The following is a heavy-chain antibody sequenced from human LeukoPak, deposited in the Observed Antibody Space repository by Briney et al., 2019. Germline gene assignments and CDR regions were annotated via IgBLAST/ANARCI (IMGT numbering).Heavy chain of an antibody. CDR2: IYYSGST. CDR3: ARHAAGPPRYYYYYYMDV. Sequence: PSETLSLTCTVSGGSISSSSYYWGWIRQPPGKGLEWIGSIYYSGSTYYNPSHKSRVTISVDTSKNQFSLKLSSLNAADTAVYYCARHAAGPPRYYYYYYMDVWGKGTTVTVSS. J-gene: IGHJ6*03. CDR1: GGSISSSSYY. V-gene: IGHV4-39*01. D-gene: IGHD6-13*01.